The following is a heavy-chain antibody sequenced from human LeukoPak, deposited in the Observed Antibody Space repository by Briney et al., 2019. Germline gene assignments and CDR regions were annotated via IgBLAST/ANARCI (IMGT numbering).Heavy chain of an antibody. Sequence: GGSLRLSCSASGFIVSDNYMSWVRQAPGKGLEWVSIIFRGGSTYYADSVKGRYIISRDSSKNTPYLQMNSLRVEDTAVYFCARDRVIYGDYYFDYWGQGTLVTVSS. D-gene: IGHD4-17*01. CDR1: GFIVSDNY. CDR3: ARDRVIYGDYYFDY. CDR2: IFRGGST. J-gene: IGHJ4*02. V-gene: IGHV3-66*01.